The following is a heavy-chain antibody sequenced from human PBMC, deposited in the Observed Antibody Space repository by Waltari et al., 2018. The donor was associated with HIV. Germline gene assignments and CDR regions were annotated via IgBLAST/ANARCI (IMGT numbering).Heavy chain of an antibody. J-gene: IGHJ2*01. Sequence: QLQLQESGPGLVKPSGTLSLTCSVSGGSLISSDHYWAWIRQSPGKGLEWIGTIYYSGNTYYSPSLKSRVTISVDTSKNQFSLKLSSATATDTAVYYCARQGDIVEGYFDPWGRGTLVTVSS. CDR2: IYYSGNT. V-gene: IGHV4-39*01. CDR1: GGSLISSDHY. D-gene: IGHD5-12*01. CDR3: ARQGDIVEGYFDP.